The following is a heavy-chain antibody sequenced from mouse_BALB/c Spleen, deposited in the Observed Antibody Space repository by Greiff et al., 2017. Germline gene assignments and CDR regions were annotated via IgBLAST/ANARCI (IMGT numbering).Heavy chain of an antibody. Sequence: EVQRVESGGGLVQPKGSLKLSCAASGFTFTTYAMNWVRQAPGKGLEWVARIRSKSNNYATYYADSVKDRFTISRDDSQSMLYLQMNNLKTEDTAMYYCVRGYDFDYGGQGTTLTVSS. CDR1: GFTFTTYA. D-gene: IGHD2-2*01. V-gene: IGHV10-1*02. CDR2: IRSKSNNYAT. CDR3: VRGYDFDY. J-gene: IGHJ2*01.